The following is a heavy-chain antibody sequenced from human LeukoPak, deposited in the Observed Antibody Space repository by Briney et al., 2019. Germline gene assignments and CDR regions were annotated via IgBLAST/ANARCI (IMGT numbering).Heavy chain of an antibody. CDR1: GFTVSSNY. D-gene: IGHD4-17*01. CDR2: IYSGGST. Sequence: GGSLRLSCAASGFTVSSNYMSWVRQAPGKGLEWVSVIYSGGSTYYADPVKGRFTISRDNSKNTLYLQMNSLRAEDTAVYYCARGRTTVTPYYYYGMDVWGQGTTVTVSS. CDR3: ARGRTTVTPYYYYGMDV. J-gene: IGHJ6*02. V-gene: IGHV3-66*01.